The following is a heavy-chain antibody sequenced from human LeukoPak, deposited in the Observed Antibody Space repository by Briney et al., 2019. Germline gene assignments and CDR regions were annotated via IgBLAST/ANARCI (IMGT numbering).Heavy chain of an antibody. CDR1: GYSISSGYY. J-gene: IGHJ5*02. CDR2: IYHSGST. CDR3: ARDTDYYDSSGLRRGVGYNWFDP. Sequence: SETLSLTCTVSGYSISSGYYWGWIRQPPGKGLEWIGSIYHSGSTYYNPSLKSRVTTSVDTSKNQFSLKLSSVTAADTAVYYCARDTDYYDSSGLRRGVGYNWFDPWGQGTLVTVSS. D-gene: IGHD3-22*01. V-gene: IGHV4-38-2*02.